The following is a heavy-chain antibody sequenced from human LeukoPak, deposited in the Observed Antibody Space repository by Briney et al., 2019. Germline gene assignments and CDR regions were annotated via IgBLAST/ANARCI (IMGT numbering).Heavy chain of an antibody. Sequence: GASVKVSCKASGYTFTSYAISWVRQAPGQGLERMGRIIPILGIANYAQKFQGRVTITADKSTSTAYMELSSLRSEDTAVYYCARAAGSGSYHSDYWGQGTLVTVSS. J-gene: IGHJ4*02. D-gene: IGHD1-26*01. CDR1: GYTFTSYA. V-gene: IGHV1-69*04. CDR2: IIPILGIA. CDR3: ARAAGSGSYHSDY.